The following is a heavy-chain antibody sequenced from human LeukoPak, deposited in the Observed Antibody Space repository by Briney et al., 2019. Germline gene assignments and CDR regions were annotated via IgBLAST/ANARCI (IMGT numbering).Heavy chain of an antibody. Sequence: ASVKVSCKASGYTFTSYDINWVRQATGQGLEWMGWMNPNSGNTGYAQKFQGRVTITRNTSISTAYMELSSLRSEDTAVYYCARDFCSSTSCYPAIWGQGTMVTVSS. CDR2: MNPNSGNT. CDR1: GYTFTSYD. J-gene: IGHJ3*02. V-gene: IGHV1-8*03. D-gene: IGHD2-2*01. CDR3: ARDFCSSTSCYPAI.